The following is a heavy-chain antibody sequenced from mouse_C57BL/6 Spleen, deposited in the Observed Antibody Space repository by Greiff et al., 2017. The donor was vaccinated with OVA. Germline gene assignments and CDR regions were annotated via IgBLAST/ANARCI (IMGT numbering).Heavy chain of an antibody. V-gene: IGHV1-64*01. CDR1: GYTFTSYW. Sequence: QVPLQQSWSSLFNPVSSVPLSCKASGYTFTSYWMHWVKQRPGQGLEWIGMIHPNSGSTNYNEKFKSKATLTVDKSSSTASMQLSSLTSEDSAVYYCARRGTGWYAMDYWGQGTSVTVSS. D-gene: IGHD4-1*01. CDR3: ARRGTGWYAMDY. J-gene: IGHJ4*01. CDR2: IHPNSGST.